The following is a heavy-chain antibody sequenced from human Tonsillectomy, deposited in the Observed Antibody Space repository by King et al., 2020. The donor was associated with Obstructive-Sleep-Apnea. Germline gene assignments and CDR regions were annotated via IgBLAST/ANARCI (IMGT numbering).Heavy chain of an antibody. J-gene: IGHJ4*02. CDR3: ARLHSY. V-gene: IGHV4-38-2*02. CDR2: IYHSGST. CDR1: GYSISSGYY. Sequence: VQLQESGPGLVKPSETLSLTCTVSGYSISSGYYWAWIRQPPGKGLEWIGSIYHSGSTYYKSSLKSRVTISLDTSRNQFSLKLRSVTAADTAVYYCARLHSYWGQGTLVTVSS.